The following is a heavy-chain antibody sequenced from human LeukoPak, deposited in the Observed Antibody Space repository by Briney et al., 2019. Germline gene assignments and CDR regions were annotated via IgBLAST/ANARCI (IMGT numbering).Heavy chain of an antibody. J-gene: IGHJ4*02. CDR1: GYSITSAYY. Sequence: SETLSLTCTVSGYSITSAYYWGWIRQPPGKGLEWIGSIYHSGSTYYNPSLKSRVTISVDTSKNQFSLKLSSVTAADTAVYYCARLRWLQRDFDYWGQGTLVTVSS. V-gene: IGHV4-38-2*02. D-gene: IGHD5-24*01. CDR2: IYHSGST. CDR3: ARLRWLQRDFDY.